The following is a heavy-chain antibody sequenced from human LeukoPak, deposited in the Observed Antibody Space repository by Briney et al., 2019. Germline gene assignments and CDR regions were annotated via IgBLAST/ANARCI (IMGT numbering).Heavy chain of an antibody. D-gene: IGHD4-17*01. Sequence: GGSLRLSCAASGFTFSSYWMSWVRQAPGKGLEWVANIKQDGSEKYYVDSVKGRFTISRNNAKNSLYLQMNSLRAEDTAVYYCARDPGDDYGDARHFDYWGQGTLVTVSS. V-gene: IGHV3-7*01. J-gene: IGHJ4*02. CDR1: GFTFSSYW. CDR2: IKQDGSEK. CDR3: ARDPGDDYGDARHFDY.